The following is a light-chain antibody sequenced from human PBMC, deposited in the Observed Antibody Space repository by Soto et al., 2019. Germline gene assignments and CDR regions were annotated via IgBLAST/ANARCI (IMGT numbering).Light chain of an antibody. CDR2: GAS. Sequence: EIVLTQSPGTLSLSPGERATLSCRASQSVSSSYLAWYQQKPGQAPRLLIYGASSRATGIPDRFSGSGSGTDFTLTISRLEPEDFAVYYCQQYDSSEVTFGPGTKVDIK. CDR1: QSVSSSY. J-gene: IGKJ3*01. V-gene: IGKV3-20*01. CDR3: QQYDSSEVT.